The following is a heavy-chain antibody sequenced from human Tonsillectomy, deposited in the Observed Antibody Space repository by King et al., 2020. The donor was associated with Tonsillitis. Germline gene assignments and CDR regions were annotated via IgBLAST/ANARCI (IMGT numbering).Heavy chain of an antibody. V-gene: IGHV3-23*04. Sequence: EVQLVESGGGLVQPGGSLRLSCAASGFTFSSYAMTWVRQAPGKGLEWVSGISGGGSSTYYADSVKGRFTISRDNSKNTLYLQMNSRRAEDTAVYYCAKGVGSVVTARVAFDYWGQGTLVTVSS. CDR2: ISGGGSST. CDR1: GFTFSSYA. D-gene: IGHD2-21*02. J-gene: IGHJ4*02. CDR3: AKGVGSVVTARVAFDY.